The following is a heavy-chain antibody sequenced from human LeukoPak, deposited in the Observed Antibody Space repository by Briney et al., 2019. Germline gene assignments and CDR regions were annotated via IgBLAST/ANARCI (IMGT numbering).Heavy chain of an antibody. V-gene: IGHV1-2*06. CDR2: INPNSGGT. CDR3: ARAKAAAGTDSFDY. Sequence: ASVKVSFKASGYTFTGYYMHWVRQAPGQGLEWMGRINPNSGGTNYAQKFQGRVTMTRDTSISTAYMELSRLGSDDTAVYYCARAKAAAGTDSFDYWGQGTLVTVSS. CDR1: GYTFTGYY. J-gene: IGHJ4*02. D-gene: IGHD6-13*01.